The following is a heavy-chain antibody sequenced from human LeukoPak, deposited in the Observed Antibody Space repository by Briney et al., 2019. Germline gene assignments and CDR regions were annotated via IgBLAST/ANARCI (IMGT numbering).Heavy chain of an antibody. CDR1: GYTFTGYY. V-gene: IGHV1-2*06. Sequence: ASVKVSRKASGYTFTGYYMNWVRQAPGQGLEWLGRINPNTGGTNYAQNFQGRVTMTRDTSISTAYMELSRLRSDDTAVYYCARVGDGLNDAFDIWGQGTMVTVSS. CDR2: INPNTGGT. J-gene: IGHJ3*02. CDR3: ARVGDGLNDAFDI. D-gene: IGHD5-24*01.